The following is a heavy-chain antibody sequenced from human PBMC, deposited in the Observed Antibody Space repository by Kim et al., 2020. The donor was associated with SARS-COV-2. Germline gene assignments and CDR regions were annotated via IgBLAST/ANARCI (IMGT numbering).Heavy chain of an antibody. J-gene: IGHJ4*02. Sequence: ASVKVSCKASGYTFTSYGISWVRQAPGQGLEWMGWISAYNGNTNYAQNLQGRVTMTTDTSTSTAYMELRSLRSDDTAVYYCARELENIAAAGCPDYWGQGTLVTVSS. CDR1: GYTFTSYG. CDR2: ISAYNGNT. D-gene: IGHD6-13*01. V-gene: IGHV1-18*01. CDR3: ARELENIAAAGCPDY.